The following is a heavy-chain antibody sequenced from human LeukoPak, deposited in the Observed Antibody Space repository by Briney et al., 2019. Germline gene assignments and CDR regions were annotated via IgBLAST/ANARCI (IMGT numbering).Heavy chain of an antibody. V-gene: IGHV6-1*01. D-gene: IGHD2-2*01. CDR1: GDSVSSNSVT. J-gene: IGHJ5*02. CDR2: TYYRSTWYN. CDR3: ARRLTQYDCFDP. Sequence: SQTLSLTCAISGDSVSSNSVTWNWIRQSPSRGLEWLGRTYYRSTWYNDYAVSVRGRITVNPDTSKNQFSLHLNSVAPENTAVYYCARRLTQYDCFDPWGQGILVTVSS.